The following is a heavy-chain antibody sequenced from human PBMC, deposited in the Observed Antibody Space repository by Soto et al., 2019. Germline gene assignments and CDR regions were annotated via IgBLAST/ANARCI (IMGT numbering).Heavy chain of an antibody. D-gene: IGHD3-3*01. J-gene: IGHJ5*02. V-gene: IGHV3-23*01. CDR1: GFTFSSYA. Sequence: PGGSLRLSCAASGFTFSSYAMSWVRQAPGKGLEWVSAISGSGGSTYYADSVKGRFTISRDNSKNTLYLQMNSLRAEDTAVYYCAKLRMKRGGGISPLRFLEWPQWIEFDPWGQGTLVTVSS. CDR3: AKLRMKRGGGISPLRFLEWPQWIEFDP. CDR2: ISGSGGST.